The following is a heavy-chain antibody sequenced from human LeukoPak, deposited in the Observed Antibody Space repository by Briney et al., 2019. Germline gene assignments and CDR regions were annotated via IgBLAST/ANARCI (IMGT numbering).Heavy chain of an antibody. V-gene: IGHV3-23*01. Sequence: PGGSLRLSCAASGFTFSIYAMNWVRQAPGKGLEWVSVIVGNGGSIHYADSVKGRFTISGDNVNDILYLQMNSLRAEDTAVYYCAKDRIPDGKYSIDFWGQGTLVTVSS. CDR3: AKDRIPDGKYSIDF. J-gene: IGHJ4*02. CDR2: IVGNGGSI. CDR1: GFTFSIYA. D-gene: IGHD5-24*01.